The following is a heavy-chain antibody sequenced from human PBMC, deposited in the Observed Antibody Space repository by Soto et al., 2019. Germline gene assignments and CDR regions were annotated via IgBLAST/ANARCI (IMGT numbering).Heavy chain of an antibody. CDR2: IYSGGST. CDR1: GFTVSSNY. D-gene: IGHD4-17*01. V-gene: IGHV3-66*01. J-gene: IGHJ6*02. Sequence: EVQLVESGGGLVQPGGSLRLSCPASGFTVSSNYMSWVRQAPGKGLEWVSVIYSGGSTYYADSVKGRFTISRDNSKNTLYLQMNSLRAEDTAVYYCAREFYGNYYYGMDVWGHGTTVTVSS. CDR3: AREFYGNYYYGMDV.